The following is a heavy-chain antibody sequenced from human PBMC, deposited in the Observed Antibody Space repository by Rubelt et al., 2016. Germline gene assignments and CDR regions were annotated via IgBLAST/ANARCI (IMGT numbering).Heavy chain of an antibody. V-gene: IGHV3-74*01. J-gene: IGHJ3*02. D-gene: IGHD2-8*02. CDR3: ARGRSGGPDVFDI. Sequence: GKGLVWVSRINTDGSTSYADSVKGRFTISRVNGKNTLHLQMNSLRAEDTAVYYCARGRSGGPDVFDIWGQGTMVTVSS. CDR2: INTDGST.